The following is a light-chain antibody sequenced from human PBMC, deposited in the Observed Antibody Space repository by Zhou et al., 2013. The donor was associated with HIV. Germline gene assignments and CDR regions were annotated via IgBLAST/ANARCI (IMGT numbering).Light chain of an antibody. Sequence: DIQMTQSPSSLSASVGDRVTVTCRATQSISNYLNWYRQKPGKAPELLIFAASRLAIGVPSTVSGSGSGTDFTLTISSLRPEDFATYYCQQSYGSPWTFGQGTKVE. CDR3: QQSYGSPWT. V-gene: IGKV1-39*01. J-gene: IGKJ1*01. CDR2: AAS. CDR1: QSISNY.